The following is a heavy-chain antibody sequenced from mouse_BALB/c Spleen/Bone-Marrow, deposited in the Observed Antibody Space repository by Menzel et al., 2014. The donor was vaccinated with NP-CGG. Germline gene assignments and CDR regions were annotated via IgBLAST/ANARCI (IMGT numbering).Heavy chain of an antibody. J-gene: IGHJ4*01. CDR3: ARGNPLYAMDY. D-gene: IGHD2-1*01. V-gene: IGHV1-7*01. CDR2: INPSTGYT. Sequence: VQRVESGAELAKPGASVKMSCKASGYTFTSYWMHWVKQRPGQGLEWIGYINPSTGYTDYNQKFNDKATLTADKSSSTAYMQLSSLTSKDSAVYNCARGNPLYAMDYWGQGTSVTVSS. CDR1: GYTFTSYW.